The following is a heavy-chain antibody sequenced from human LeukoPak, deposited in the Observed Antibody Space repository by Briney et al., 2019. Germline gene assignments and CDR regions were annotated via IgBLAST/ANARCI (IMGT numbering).Heavy chain of an antibody. V-gene: IGHV4-34*01. D-gene: IGHD3-3*01. Sequence: PSETLSLTCAVYGGSFSGYYWSWIRQPPGKGLEWIGEINHSGSTNYNPSLKSQVTISVDTSKNQFSLKLSSVTAADTAVYYCARGQGDDFWSGYYLDYYYYGMDVWGQGTTVTVSS. CDR2: INHSGST. CDR3: ARGQGDDFWSGYYLDYYYYGMDV. J-gene: IGHJ6*02. CDR1: GGSFSGYY.